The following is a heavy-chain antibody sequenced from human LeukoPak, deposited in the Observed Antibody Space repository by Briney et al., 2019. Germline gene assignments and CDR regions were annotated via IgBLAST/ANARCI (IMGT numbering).Heavy chain of an antibody. Sequence: ASVEVSCKASGYTFTSYGISWVRQAPGQGLEWMGWISAYNGNTNYAQKLQGRVTMTTDTSTSTAYMELRSLRSDDTAVYYCARVGYSYGFFEATYYYYGMDVWGQGTTVTVSS. CDR3: ARVGYSYGFFEATYYYYGMDV. CDR1: GYTFTSYG. J-gene: IGHJ6*02. D-gene: IGHD5-18*01. CDR2: ISAYNGNT. V-gene: IGHV1-18*01.